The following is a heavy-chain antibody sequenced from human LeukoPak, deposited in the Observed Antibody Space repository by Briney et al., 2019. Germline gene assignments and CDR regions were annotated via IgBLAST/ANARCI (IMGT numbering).Heavy chain of an antibody. Sequence: SQTLSLTCTVSGGSISGGNYYWSWTRQPPGKWLEWIGYIYYSGSTYNYPSLKTRVTISVDTYKHQFSLKLSSVTAGDAGVYYCARGRVTWIQREHYFDYWGQGTLVTVSS. CDR3: ARGRVTWIQREHYFDY. CDR2: IYYSGST. D-gene: IGHD5-18*01. CDR1: GGSISGGNYY. J-gene: IGHJ4*02. V-gene: IGHV4-30-4*01.